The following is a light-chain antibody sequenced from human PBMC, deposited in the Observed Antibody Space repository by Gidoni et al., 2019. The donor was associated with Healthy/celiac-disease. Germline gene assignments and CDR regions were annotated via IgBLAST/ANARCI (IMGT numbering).Light chain of an antibody. J-gene: IGKJ2*01. CDR1: QGIRND. CDR2: AAS. V-gene: IGKV1-6*01. CDR3: LQDYNYPLT. Sequence: AIQLTQSPSSLSASVGDRVTITCRASQGIRNDLGWYQQKPGKATKLLIYAASSLQSGVPSRFSGSGSGTDFTLTISSLQPEDFATYYCLQDYNYPLTFGQGTKLEIK.